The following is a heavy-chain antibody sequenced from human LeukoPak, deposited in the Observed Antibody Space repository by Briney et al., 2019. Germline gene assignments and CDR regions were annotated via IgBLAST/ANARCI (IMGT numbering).Heavy chain of an antibody. V-gene: IGHV3-7*01. D-gene: IGHD3-22*01. Sequence: PGGSLRLSCAASGFTFSSYEMHWVRQAPGKGLEWVANIKQDGSENYYVDSVKGRFTISRDNAKNSLYLQMNSLRAEDTAVYYCARDLYRIVVVPHYFDYWGQGTLVTVSS. CDR2: IKQDGSEN. J-gene: IGHJ4*02. CDR3: ARDLYRIVVVPHYFDY. CDR1: GFTFSSYE.